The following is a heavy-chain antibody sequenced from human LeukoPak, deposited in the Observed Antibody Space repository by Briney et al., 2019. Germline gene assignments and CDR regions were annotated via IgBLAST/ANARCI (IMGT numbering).Heavy chain of an antibody. J-gene: IGHJ4*02. CDR1: GGSISSYY. Sequence: PSETLSLTCTVSGGSISSYYWSWIRQPPGEGLEWIGYIYYSGSTNYNPSLKSRVTISVDTSKNQFSLKLSSVTAADTAVYYCAREPSYYGSGSYYNEGFYYFDYWGQGTLVTVSS. V-gene: IGHV4-59*12. CDR3: AREPSYYGSGSYYNEGFYYFDY. CDR2: IYYSGST. D-gene: IGHD3-10*01.